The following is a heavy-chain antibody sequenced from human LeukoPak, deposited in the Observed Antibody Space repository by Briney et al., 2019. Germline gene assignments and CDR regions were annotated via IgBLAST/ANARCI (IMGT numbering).Heavy chain of an antibody. CDR2: ISSSSYI. V-gene: IGHV3-21*01. CDR3: ARDPMVRGVRVNWFDP. Sequence: GGCLRLSCAASGFTFSSYSMNWVRQAPGKGLEWVSSISSSSYIYYADSVKGRFTISRDNAKNSLYLQMNSLRAEDTAVYYCARDPMVRGVRVNWFDPWGQGTLVTVSS. CDR1: GFTFSSYS. J-gene: IGHJ5*02. D-gene: IGHD3-10*01.